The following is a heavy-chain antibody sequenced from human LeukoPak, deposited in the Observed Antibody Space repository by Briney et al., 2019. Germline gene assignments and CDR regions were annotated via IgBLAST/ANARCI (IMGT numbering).Heavy chain of an antibody. D-gene: IGHD2-15*01. J-gene: IGHJ4*02. V-gene: IGHV3-30-3*01. CDR3: ARALGPYCSGGSCPCYC. Sequence: GRSLRLSCAASGFTFSSYPMHWVRQAPGKGLEWVAVISYDGNNKYYADSVKGRFTISRDNSKNTLYLQMNSLRAEDTAVYYCARALGPYCSGGSCPCYCWGQGTLVTVSS. CDR1: GFTFSSYP. CDR2: ISYDGNNK.